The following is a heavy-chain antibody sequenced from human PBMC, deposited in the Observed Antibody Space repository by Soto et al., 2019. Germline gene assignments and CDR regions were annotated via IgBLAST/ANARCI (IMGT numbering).Heavy chain of an antibody. CDR1: GGPIKTGDYY. CDR2: VFYSGAT. J-gene: IGHJ4*02. Sequence: LSLTCNVSGGPIKTGDYYWNWIRQPPGKGLEWIGYVFYSGATNYSPSLKSRAAISMDTSKNQFSLSLTSVTAADTAVYCCARAGFSYGHLLFWGQGIRVTVSS. CDR3: ARAGFSYGHLLF. V-gene: IGHV4-30-4*01. D-gene: IGHD3-10*01.